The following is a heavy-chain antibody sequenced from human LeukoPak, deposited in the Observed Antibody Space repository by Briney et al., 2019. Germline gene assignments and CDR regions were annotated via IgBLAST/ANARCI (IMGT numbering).Heavy chain of an antibody. V-gene: IGHV4-34*01. CDR2: INHSGST. D-gene: IGHD2-2*01. J-gene: IGHJ3*02. Sequence: KPSETLSLTCAVYGGSFSGYYWSWIRQPPGKGLEWIGEINHSGSTYYNPSLKSRVTISVDTSKNQFSLKLSSVTAADTAVYYCARHLPAAKTFGAFDIWGQGTMVTVSS. CDR1: GGSFSGYY. CDR3: ARHLPAAKTFGAFDI.